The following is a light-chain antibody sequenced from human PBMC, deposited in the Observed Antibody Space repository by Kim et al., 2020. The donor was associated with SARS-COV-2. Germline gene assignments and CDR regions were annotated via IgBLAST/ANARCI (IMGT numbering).Light chain of an antibody. V-gene: IGKV3-15*01. CDR3: QQYNRWYT. Sequence: LSMSPGERAPLSCRASQSVSNTLAWYQQKPGQAPRLLIYGASTRATGIPARFSGSWSGTEFTLTISSLQSEDFAVYYCQQYNRWYTFGEGTKLEI. J-gene: IGKJ2*01. CDR1: QSVSNT. CDR2: GAS.